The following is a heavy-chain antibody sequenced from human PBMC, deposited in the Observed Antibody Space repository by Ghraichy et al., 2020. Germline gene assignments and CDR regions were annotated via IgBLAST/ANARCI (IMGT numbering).Heavy chain of an antibody. CDR1: GDSVSSNSAA. Sequence: SETLSLTCAISGDSVSSNSAAWNWIRQSPSRGLEWLGRTYYRSKWYNDYAVSVKSRITINPDTSKNQFSLQLNSVTPEDTAVYYCARAFVVVIISSTIYGMDVWGQGTTVTVSS. CDR2: TYYRSKWYN. CDR3: ARAFVVVIISSTIYGMDV. D-gene: IGHD3-22*01. J-gene: IGHJ6*02. V-gene: IGHV6-1*01.